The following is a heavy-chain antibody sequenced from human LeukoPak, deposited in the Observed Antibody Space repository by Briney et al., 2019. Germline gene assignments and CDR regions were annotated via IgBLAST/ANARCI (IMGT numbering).Heavy chain of an antibody. J-gene: IGHJ4*02. CDR3: AISTLGYSSGPQTDY. CDR1: GGSISSSSYY. D-gene: IGHD6-19*01. CDR2: IYYSGST. Sequence: SETLSLTCTVSGGSISSSSYYWGWIRQPPGKGLEWIGSIYYSGSTYYNPSLKSRVTISVDTSKNQFSLKLSSVTAADTAVYYCAISTLGYSSGPQTDYWGQGTLVTVSS. V-gene: IGHV4-39*07.